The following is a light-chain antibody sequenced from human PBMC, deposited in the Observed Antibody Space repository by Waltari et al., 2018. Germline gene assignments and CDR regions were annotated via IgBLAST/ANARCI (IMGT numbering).Light chain of an antibody. CDR3: QQYYSTPYL. J-gene: IGKJ2*01. CDR2: GTS. CDR1: QSVGSY. V-gene: IGKV3-11*01. Sequence: EIVLTQSPATLSLSPGQRATLSCRASQSVGSYLAWYQQKPGQAPRLLIYGTSNRATGIPARFSGSGSGTDFTLTISTLQAEDVAVYYCQQYYSTPYLFGQGTKLEIK.